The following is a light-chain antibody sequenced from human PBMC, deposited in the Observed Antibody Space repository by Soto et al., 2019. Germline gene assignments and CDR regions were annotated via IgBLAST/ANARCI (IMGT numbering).Light chain of an antibody. Sequence: EIVLPQSPGILSLSPGERATLSCRASQSLAANYLAWYQQKPGQAPRLLLAGASSRATGIPDRFSGSGSGTDFTLAISRLEPEDSAVYHCHQYVTSPTFGPGTKVEIK. V-gene: IGKV3-20*01. CDR2: GAS. CDR1: QSLAANY. J-gene: IGKJ3*01. CDR3: HQYVTSPT.